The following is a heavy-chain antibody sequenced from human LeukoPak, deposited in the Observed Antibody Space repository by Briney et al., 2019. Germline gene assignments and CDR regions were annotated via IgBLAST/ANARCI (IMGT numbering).Heavy chain of an antibody. CDR3: ATLAAAGNYYYYYMDV. Sequence: ASVKVSCKVSGYTLTDYYMHWVQQAPGKGLEWMGLVDPEDGETIYAEKFQGRVTITADTSTDTAYMELSSLRSEDTAVYYCATLAAAGNYYYYYMDVWGKGTTVTVSS. J-gene: IGHJ6*03. D-gene: IGHD6-13*01. CDR2: VDPEDGET. CDR1: GYTLTDYY. V-gene: IGHV1-69-2*01.